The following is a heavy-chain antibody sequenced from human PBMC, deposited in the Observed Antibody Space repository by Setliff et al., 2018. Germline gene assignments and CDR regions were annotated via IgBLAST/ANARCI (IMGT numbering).Heavy chain of an antibody. J-gene: IGHJ2*01. CDR3: ARGRASGGYFEVWYSDL. CDR2: IIPLLETV. V-gene: IGHV1-69*05. D-gene: IGHD3-22*01. Sequence: GASVKVSCKASGDTFSTYTLSWVRQAPGQGLEWMGGIIPLLETVKYAQKFQDRVTITRNTSISTAYMELSSLRSEDTAVYYCARGRASGGYFEVWYSDLWGRGTLVTVS. CDR1: GDTFSTYT.